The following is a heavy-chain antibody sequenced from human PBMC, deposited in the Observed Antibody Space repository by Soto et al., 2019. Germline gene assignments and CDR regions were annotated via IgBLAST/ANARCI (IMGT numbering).Heavy chain of an antibody. CDR3: ARGAYSSSVYFDY. D-gene: IGHD6-6*01. V-gene: IGHV3-30*04. CDR2: ISYDGSNK. J-gene: IGHJ4*02. CDR1: GFTFSSYA. Sequence: GGSLRLSCAASGFTFSSYAMHWVRQAPGKGLEWVAVISYDGSNKYYADSVKGRFTISRDNSKNTLYLQMNSLRAEDTAVYYCARGAYSSSVYFDYWGQGTLVTVSS.